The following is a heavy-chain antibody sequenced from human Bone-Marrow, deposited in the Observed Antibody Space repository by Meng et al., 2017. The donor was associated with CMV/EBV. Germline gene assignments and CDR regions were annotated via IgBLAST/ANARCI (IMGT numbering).Heavy chain of an antibody. D-gene: IGHD3-3*01. CDR2: ISAYNGNT. V-gene: IGHV1-18*01. J-gene: IGHJ4*02. CDR3: ARVPFFWSGYFPKPNFDY. CDR1: GYTFTSYG. Sequence: ASVKVSCKASGYTFTSYGISWVRQAPGQGLEWMGWISAYNGNTNYAQKLQGRVTMTTDTSTSTAYMELRSLRSDDTAVYCCARVPFFWSGYFPKPNFDYWGQGTRVTVYS.